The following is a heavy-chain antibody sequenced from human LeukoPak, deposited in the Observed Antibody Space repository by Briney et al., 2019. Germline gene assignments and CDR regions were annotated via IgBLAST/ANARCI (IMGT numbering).Heavy chain of an antibody. CDR3: ARGIQGWRYNWFDP. V-gene: IGHV4-4*07. J-gene: IGHJ5*02. Sequence: SSETLSLTCTVSGGSISSYYWSWIRQPAGKGLEWIGRIYTSGSTNYNPSLKGRVTMSVDTSKNQFSLKLSSVTAADTAVYYCARGIQGWRYNWFDPWGQGTLVTVSS. CDR1: GGSISSYY. D-gene: IGHD5-24*01. CDR2: IYTSGST.